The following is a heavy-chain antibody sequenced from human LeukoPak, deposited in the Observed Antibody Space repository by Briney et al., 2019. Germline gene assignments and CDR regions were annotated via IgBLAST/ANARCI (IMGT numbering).Heavy chain of an antibody. CDR1: GFTFTSFG. D-gene: IGHD3-10*01. J-gene: IGHJ4*02. V-gene: IGHV3-30*03. CDR3: SCPAYGSGSYFEPDY. Sequence: GSRRLPSAVSGFTFTSFGMHWFRQAPGKGLGWGAVITYDGSNKYYADSVKGRFTISRDNSKNTLYLQMNSLRAEATAVYYCSCPAYGSGSYFEPDYWGQGTLVTVSS. CDR2: ITYDGSNK.